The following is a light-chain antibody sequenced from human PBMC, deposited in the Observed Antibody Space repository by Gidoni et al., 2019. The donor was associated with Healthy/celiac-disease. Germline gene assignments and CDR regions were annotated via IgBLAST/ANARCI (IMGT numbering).Light chain of an antibody. Sequence: DIQITQSQSSLSASLGDRVNITCRASQCISNYLAWYQQKPGKVPKLLIYAASTLQSGVPSRFSGSGSGTDFTLTISSLQPEDVATYYCQKYNSAPQLTFGGXTKVEIK. CDR2: AAS. J-gene: IGKJ4*01. V-gene: IGKV1-27*01. CDR3: QKYNSAPQLT. CDR1: QCISNY.